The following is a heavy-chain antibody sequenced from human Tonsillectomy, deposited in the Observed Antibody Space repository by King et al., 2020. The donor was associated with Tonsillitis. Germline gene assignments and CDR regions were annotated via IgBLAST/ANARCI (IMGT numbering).Heavy chain of an antibody. Sequence: VQLVQSGGGLVQPGGSLRLSCAASGFSFITYWMTWVRQAPGKGLEWVANIKRDGSQEYYLDSVKGRFTVSRDNAKNSLYLQMSSLRAEDTAVYYCARDMTPYDSNIYYDAFDIWGQGTMVTVSS. CDR3: ARDMTPYDSNIYYDAFDI. J-gene: IGHJ3*02. CDR2: IKRDGSQE. D-gene: IGHD3-22*01. V-gene: IGHV3-7*03. CDR1: GFSFITYW.